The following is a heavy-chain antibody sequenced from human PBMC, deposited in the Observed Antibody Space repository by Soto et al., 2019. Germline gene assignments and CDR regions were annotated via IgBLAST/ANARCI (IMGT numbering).Heavy chain of an antibody. J-gene: IGHJ4*02. CDR1: GFTFSSYA. V-gene: IGHV3-48*02. D-gene: IGHD2-21*02. CDR3: AIQVYTVVTTFDY. CDR2: ISKRGDSI. Sequence: EVQLVESGGGLVQPGGSLRVSGAASGFTFSSYAMNWVRQTPGKGLEWVSNISKRGDSIYYADSVKGRFTISRDIAESSLHLQMNGLTDEYTVVYYCAIQVYTVVTTFDYWGQGALVTVSS.